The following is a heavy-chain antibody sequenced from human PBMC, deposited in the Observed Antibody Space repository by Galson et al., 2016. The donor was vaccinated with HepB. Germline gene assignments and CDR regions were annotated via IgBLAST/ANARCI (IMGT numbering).Heavy chain of an antibody. V-gene: IGHV3-23*01. J-gene: IGHJ6*02. CDR2: ISGSGGST. CDR3: ARDHRGRWLTDYYYYYGLDV. CDR1: GFSFSNSG. D-gene: IGHD6-19*01. Sequence: SLRLSCAASGFSFSNSGMSWVRQAPGRGLEWVSAISGSGGSTYYAGSVKGRFTISRDNSKNTLYLQMNSLRAEDTAVYYCARDHRGRWLTDYYYYYGLDVWGQGTTVTVSS.